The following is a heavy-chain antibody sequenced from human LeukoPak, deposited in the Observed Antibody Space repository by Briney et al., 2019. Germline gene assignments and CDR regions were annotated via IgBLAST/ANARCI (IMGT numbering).Heavy chain of an antibody. CDR3: ARVLHAPYLIDS. D-gene: IGHD2-8*01. V-gene: IGHV4-38-2*02. Sequence: SEALSLTCTVSDSSITSTYYWAWFRQPPGKGLEWIATVFRLQTVRTFNNPSLGSRVAMSLDPSHNQFSLNLTSVTAADTALYFCARVLHAPYLIDSWGQGTLVTVSS. CDR1: DSSITSTYY. J-gene: IGHJ4*02. CDR2: VFRLQTVRT.